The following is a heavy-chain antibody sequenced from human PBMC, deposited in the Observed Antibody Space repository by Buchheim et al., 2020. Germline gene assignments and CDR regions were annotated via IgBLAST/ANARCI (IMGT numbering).Heavy chain of an antibody. J-gene: IGHJ4*02. D-gene: IGHD6-13*01. CDR3: ARSVYRIAAAEFAY. V-gene: IGHV3-23*04. CDR1: GLSFKDVW. CDR2: ISGSGGST. Sequence: EVQLVESGGGLVKPGGSLTLSCAASGLSFKDVWMSWVRQAPGKGLEWVSAISGSGGSTYYADSVKGRFTISRDNSKNTLYLQMNSLRAEDTVVYYCARSVYRIAAAEFAYWGQGTL.